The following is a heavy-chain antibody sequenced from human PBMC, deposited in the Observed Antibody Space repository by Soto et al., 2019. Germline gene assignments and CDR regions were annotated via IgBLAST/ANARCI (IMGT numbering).Heavy chain of an antibody. CDR2: INHSGST. V-gene: IGHV4-34*01. CDR3: ARDSTRRGACDI. Sequence: SETLSLTCAIYDGSFSVYYWIWIRQSPGEGLEWIGEINHSGSTNYNPSLKSRVTMSVDASKNQFSLKLSSVTAADTPVYYCARDSTRRGACDIWGQGTTVTVSS. D-gene: IGHD4-4*01. J-gene: IGHJ3*02. CDR1: DGSFSVYY.